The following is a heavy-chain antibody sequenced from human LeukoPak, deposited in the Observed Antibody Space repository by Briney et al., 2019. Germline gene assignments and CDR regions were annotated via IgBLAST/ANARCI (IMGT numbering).Heavy chain of an antibody. CDR3: ARHVVGVADYYDSSGYYYFDY. Sequence: SETLSLTCTVSGASISSYYWSWIRQPPGKRLEWIGYIHDSGRTNYNPSRKSRVTISVDTSKKQFSLKLRSVTAADTAVYYCARHVVGVADYYDSSGYYYFDYWGQGTLVTVSS. D-gene: IGHD3-22*01. CDR2: IHDSGRT. V-gene: IGHV4-59*08. CDR1: GASISSYY. J-gene: IGHJ4*02.